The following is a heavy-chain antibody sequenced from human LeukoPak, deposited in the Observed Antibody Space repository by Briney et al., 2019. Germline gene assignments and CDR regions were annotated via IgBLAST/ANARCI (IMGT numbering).Heavy chain of an antibody. CDR2: IASDGSST. Sequence: GGSLRLSCAASGSTFSGYWMNWVRQAPGKGLVWVSRIASDGSSTTYADSVKGRFSISRDNAKNTLYLQMNSLRVEDTAVYYCARGRPHGNDYWGQGTLVTVSS. J-gene: IGHJ4*02. CDR3: ARGRPHGNDY. V-gene: IGHV3-74*01. D-gene: IGHD4-23*01. CDR1: GSTFSGYW.